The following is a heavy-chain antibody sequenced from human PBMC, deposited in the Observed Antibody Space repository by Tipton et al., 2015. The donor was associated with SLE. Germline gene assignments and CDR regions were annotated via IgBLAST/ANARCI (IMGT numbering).Heavy chain of an antibody. CDR1: GYSISSGYF. CDR2: IYHSGST. CDR3: ARPGGLVPASMVWFDP. Sequence: TLSLTCTVSGYSISSGYFWGWIRQPPGKGLEWIGMIYHSGSTYYNPSLKSHITMSVDTSKNQFSLKVNSVTAADTAVYYCARPGGLVPASMVWFDPWGQGTLVTVSS. J-gene: IGHJ5*02. D-gene: IGHD2-2*01. V-gene: IGHV4-38-2*02.